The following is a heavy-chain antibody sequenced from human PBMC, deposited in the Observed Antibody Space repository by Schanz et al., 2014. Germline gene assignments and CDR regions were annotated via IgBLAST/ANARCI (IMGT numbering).Heavy chain of an antibody. Sequence: EVQLLESGGGLVQPGGSLRLSCASSGFSFTTYAMSWVRQAPGKGLEWVSSISSGGGSTYYADSVKGRFTISRDNCKNTLYLQMKSLRAEDTAVYSCARVKYCTITRCYRTETEGIDYMDFWRKGTTXTVSS. CDR1: GFSFTTYA. D-gene: IGHD2-2*01. V-gene: IGHV3-23*01. J-gene: IGHJ6*03. CDR2: ISSGGGST. CDR3: ARVKYCTITRCYRTETEGIDYMDF.